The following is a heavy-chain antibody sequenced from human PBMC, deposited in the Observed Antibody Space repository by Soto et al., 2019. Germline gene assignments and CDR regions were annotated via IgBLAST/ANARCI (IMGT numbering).Heavy chain of an antibody. CDR3: ARPQDLYGSGSYWFDP. J-gene: IGHJ5*02. Sequence: PSETLSLTCTVSGGSISSSSYYWGWIRQPPGKGLEWIGSIYYSGSTYYNPPLKSRVTISVDTSKNQFSLKLSSVTAADTAVYYCARPQDLYGSGSYWFDPWGQGTLVTVSS. D-gene: IGHD3-10*01. CDR1: GGSISSSSYY. V-gene: IGHV4-39*01. CDR2: IYYSGST.